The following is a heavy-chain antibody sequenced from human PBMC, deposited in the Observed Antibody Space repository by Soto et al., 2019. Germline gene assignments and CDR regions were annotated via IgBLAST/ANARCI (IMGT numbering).Heavy chain of an antibody. CDR2: IYSGGST. Sequence: GGSLRLSCAASGFTVSSNYMSWVRQAPGKGLEWVSVIYSGGSTYYADSVKGRFTISRDNSKNTLYLQMNSLRAEDTAVYYCARDNSYYYYYGMDVRGQGTTVTVSS. CDR1: GFTVSSNY. V-gene: IGHV3-53*01. CDR3: ARDNSYYYYYGMDV. J-gene: IGHJ6*02. D-gene: IGHD1-1*01.